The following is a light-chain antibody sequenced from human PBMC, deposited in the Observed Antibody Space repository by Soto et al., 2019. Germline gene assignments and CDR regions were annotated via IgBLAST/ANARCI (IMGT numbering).Light chain of an antibody. CDR3: SSYTRSSTYV. J-gene: IGLJ1*01. CDR2: EVS. CDR1: SSDVGAYNY. V-gene: IGLV2-14*01. Sequence: QSALTQPASVSGSPGQWITISCTGTSSDVGAYNYVSWYQQHPGKAPKLMIYEVSNRPSGVSNRSSGSKSGNTASLTISGLQAEDEADYYCSSYTRSSTYVFGTGTKLTVL.